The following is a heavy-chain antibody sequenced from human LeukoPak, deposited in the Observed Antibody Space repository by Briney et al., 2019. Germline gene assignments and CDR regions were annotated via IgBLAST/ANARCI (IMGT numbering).Heavy chain of an antibody. V-gene: IGHV4-39*07. D-gene: IGHD1-26*01. CDR3: ARGVGAVRGYYYYYMDV. CDR1: GGSISSSSYY. CDR2: IYYSGST. Sequence: SETLSLTCTVSGGSISSSSYYWGWIRQPPGKGLEWVGSIYYSGSTYYDPSLKSRVTISVDTSKNQFSLKLSSVTAADTAVYYCARGVGAVRGYYYYYMDVWGKGTTVTVSS. J-gene: IGHJ6*03.